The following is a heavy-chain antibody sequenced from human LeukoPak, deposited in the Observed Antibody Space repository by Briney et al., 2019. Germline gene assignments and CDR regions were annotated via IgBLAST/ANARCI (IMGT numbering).Heavy chain of an antibody. Sequence: ASVKVSCKASGYTFTSYYMHWVRQAPGRGLEWMGIINPSGGSTSYAQKFQGRVTMTRDTSTSTVYMELGSLRSEDTAVYYCARNPLYGSGSGYFDYWGQGTPVTVSS. CDR1: GYTFTSYY. V-gene: IGHV1-46*01. CDR2: INPSGGST. CDR3: ARNPLYGSGSGYFDY. J-gene: IGHJ4*02. D-gene: IGHD3-10*01.